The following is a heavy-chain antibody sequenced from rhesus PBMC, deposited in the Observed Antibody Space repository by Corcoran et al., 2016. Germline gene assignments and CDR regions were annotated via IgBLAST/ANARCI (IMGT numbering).Heavy chain of an antibody. J-gene: IGHJ4*01. CDR2: ISGSSGST. D-gene: IGHD4-23*01. CDR3: AREAVTTFHIDC. Sequence: QVQLQESGPGLVKPSETLSLTCAVSGGSISSSNWWGWIRQAPGKGLEWIGYISGSSGSTYYNPSLKSRVTISKDTSKNQFSLKLSSVTAADTAVYYCAREAVTTFHIDCWGQGVLVTVSS. CDR1: GGSISSSNW. V-gene: IGHV4S19*01.